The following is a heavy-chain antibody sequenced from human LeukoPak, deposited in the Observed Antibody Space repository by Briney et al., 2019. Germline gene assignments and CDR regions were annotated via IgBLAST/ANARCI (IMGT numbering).Heavy chain of an antibody. J-gene: IGHJ6*03. CDR2: IYSGGST. CDR1: GFTVSSNY. V-gene: IGHV3-53*01. D-gene: IGHD2-2*01. Sequence: PGGSLRLSCAASGFTVSSNYMSWVRQAPGKGLEWVSVIYSGGSTYYADSVKGRFTISRDNSKNTLYLQMNSLRAEDTAVYYCAREETLGYCSSTSCYHYYYMDVWGKGTTVTVSS. CDR3: AREETLGYCSSTSCYHYYYMDV.